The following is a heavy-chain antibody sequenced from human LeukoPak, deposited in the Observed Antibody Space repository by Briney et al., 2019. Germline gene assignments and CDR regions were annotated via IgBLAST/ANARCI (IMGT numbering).Heavy chain of an antibody. Sequence: GASVKVSCKASGYTFTGYYMHWVRQAPGQGLEWMGWINPNSGGTNYAQKFQGRVTMTRDTSISTASMELSGLKPDDTAVYYCARDSCGGGGCHYWYFDLWGRGTLVTVSS. CDR3: ARDSCGGGGCHYWYFDL. J-gene: IGHJ2*01. V-gene: IGHV1-2*02. D-gene: IGHD6-19*01. CDR1: GYTFTGYY. CDR2: INPNSGGT.